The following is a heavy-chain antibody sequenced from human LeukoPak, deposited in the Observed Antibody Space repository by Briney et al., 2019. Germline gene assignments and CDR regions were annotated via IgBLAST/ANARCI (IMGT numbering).Heavy chain of an antibody. D-gene: IGHD3-22*01. V-gene: IGHV4-61*02. Sequence: SQTLSLTCTVSGGSISSGSYYWSWIRQPGGKGLEWIARIYTSGSTNYNPSPKSRVTISVDTSKNQFSLKLSSVTAADTAVYYCARGDTMIVVFDYWGQGTLVTVSS. CDR3: ARGDTMIVVFDY. CDR2: IYTSGST. CDR1: GGSISSGSYY. J-gene: IGHJ4*02.